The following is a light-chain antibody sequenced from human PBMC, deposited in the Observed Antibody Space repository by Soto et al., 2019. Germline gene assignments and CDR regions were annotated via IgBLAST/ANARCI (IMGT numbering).Light chain of an antibody. CDR1: QSVSTW. CDR2: LTS. V-gene: IGKV1-39*01. J-gene: IGKJ1*01. Sequence: DIQMTQSPSTLSASVGDSVTVTCRASQSVSTWLAWYQQKPGKAPKLLIYLTSTLESGVPSRFSGSGSGTDFTLTISSLQPEDFATYHCQQSFTTPWTFGQGTKV. CDR3: QQSFTTPWT.